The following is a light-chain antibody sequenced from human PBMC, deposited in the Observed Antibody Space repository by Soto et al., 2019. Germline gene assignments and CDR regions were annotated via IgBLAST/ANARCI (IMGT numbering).Light chain of an antibody. J-gene: IGKJ4*02. CDR3: QQYNTYPLP. CDR1: QSISDW. Sequence: DIQMTQFPSTLSASVGDRVTISCRASQSISDWLAWYQQKQGKAPKFLIYKASTLEIGVPSRFSGSGSGTEFTLTISSLQPDDFATYYCQQYNTYPLPFGGGTKVEIK. CDR2: KAS. V-gene: IGKV1-5*03.